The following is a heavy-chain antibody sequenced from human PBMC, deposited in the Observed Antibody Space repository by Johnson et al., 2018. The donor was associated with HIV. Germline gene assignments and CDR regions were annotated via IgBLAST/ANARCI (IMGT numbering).Heavy chain of an antibody. CDR1: GFTFSSYG. CDR3: ARVGGSWMLDACDI. CDR2: ISGSGGST. Sequence: QVQLVESGGGVVQPGGSLRLSCAASGFTFSSYGMHWVRQAPGKGLEWVSAISGSGGSTYYADSVKGRFTISRDNSKNTLYLQMNSLRAGDSAVYYCARVGGSWMLDACDIWGQGTVVTVSS. J-gene: IGHJ3*02. V-gene: IGHV3-NL1*01. D-gene: IGHD3-10*01.